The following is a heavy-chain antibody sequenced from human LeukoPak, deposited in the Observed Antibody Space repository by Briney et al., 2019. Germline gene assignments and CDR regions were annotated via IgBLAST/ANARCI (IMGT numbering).Heavy chain of an antibody. CDR2: INSDGSDT. CDR1: GFSFSSYW. CDR3: ARGLYYGMDV. J-gene: IGHJ6*02. V-gene: IGHV3-74*03. Sequence: PGGSLRLSCAPTGFSFSSYWMHWVRQAPGKGLVWVSRINSDGSDTAYADSVEGRFTISRDNAKKTLYLQMNSLRAEDTAVYYCARGLYYGMDVWGQGTTVTVSS.